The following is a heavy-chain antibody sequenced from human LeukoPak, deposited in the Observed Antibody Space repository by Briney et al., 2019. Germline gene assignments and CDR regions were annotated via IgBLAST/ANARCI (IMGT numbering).Heavy chain of an antibody. CDR3: ASGRYSYGYLGYYYGMDV. Sequence: SQTLSLTCAISGDSVSSNSAAWNWIRQSPSRGLEWLGRTYYRSKWYNDYAVSVKSRITINPDTSKNQFSLQLNSVTPEDTAVYYCASGRYSYGYLGYYYGMDVLGQGTTVTVSS. J-gene: IGHJ6*02. CDR2: TYYRSKWYN. D-gene: IGHD5-18*01. CDR1: GDSVSSNSAA. V-gene: IGHV6-1*01.